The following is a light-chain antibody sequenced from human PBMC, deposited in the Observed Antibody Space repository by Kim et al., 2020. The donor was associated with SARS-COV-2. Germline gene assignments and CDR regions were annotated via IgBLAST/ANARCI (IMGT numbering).Light chain of an antibody. CDR1: SSDVGGYNY. CDR2: DVT. Sequence: GQSGAISCTGTSSDVGGYNYGSWCQQHPGGAPRLMIYDVTYRPSGVSSRFSGSKAGNTASLTISGLQAEDEADYYCSSYTTMSTVIFGGGTKVTVL. J-gene: IGLJ2*01. V-gene: IGLV2-14*03. CDR3: SSYTTMSTVI.